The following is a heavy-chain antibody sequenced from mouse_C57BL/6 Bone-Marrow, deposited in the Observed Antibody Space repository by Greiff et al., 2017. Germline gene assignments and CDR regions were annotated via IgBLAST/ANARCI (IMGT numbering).Heavy chain of an antibody. CDR2: IEPEDGET. V-gene: IGHV14-2*01. J-gene: IGHJ2*01. D-gene: IGHD1-1*01. CDR1: GFNIKDYY. CDR3: TRSLNYYGTNY. Sequence: VQLQQSGAELVKPGASVKLSCTASGFNIKDYYIHWVKQRTEQGLEWIGRIEPEDGETNYAPKFQDKATITADTSSNTAYLPLSSLTSEDTAVYYCTRSLNYYGTNYWGQGTTLTVSS.